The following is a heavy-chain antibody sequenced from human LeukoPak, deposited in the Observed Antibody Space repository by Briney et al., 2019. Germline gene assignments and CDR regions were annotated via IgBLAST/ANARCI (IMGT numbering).Heavy chain of an antibody. CDR3: AGDQLALNALNI. J-gene: IGHJ3*02. V-gene: IGHV4-59*11. CDR1: GGSMNSHY. Sequence: SETLSLTCTVSGGSMNSHYWSWIRQAPGKGLEWLGYISYIGSTNYSPSLKSRVTISVDTSKNQFSLRLSSVTAADTAVYFCAGDQLALNALNIWGQGTMVSVSS. D-gene: IGHD1-1*01. CDR2: ISYIGST.